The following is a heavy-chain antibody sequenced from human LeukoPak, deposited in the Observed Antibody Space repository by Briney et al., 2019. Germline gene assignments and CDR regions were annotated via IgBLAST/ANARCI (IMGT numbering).Heavy chain of an antibody. V-gene: IGHV1-2*02. CDR1: GYSFTGYY. J-gene: IGHJ4*02. CDR3: AGLSGYDPYSFDY. CDR2: INPSSGGT. Sequence: SVKVSCKASGYSFTGYYMHGVREAPGQEREWMGCINPSSGGTHYAQKFQGTVTLTRDTSISTAYTELSRLTSADTAVYYCAGLSGYDPYSFDYWGQGTLVAVSS. D-gene: IGHD5-12*01.